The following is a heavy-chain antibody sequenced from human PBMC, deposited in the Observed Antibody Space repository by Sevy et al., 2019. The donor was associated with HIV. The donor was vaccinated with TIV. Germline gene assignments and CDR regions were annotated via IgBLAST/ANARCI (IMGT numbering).Heavy chain of an antibody. CDR2: LFYSGST. CDR1: GGSFSGYY. D-gene: IGHD4-17*01. V-gene: IGHV4-59*01. CDR3: ARCRSPYGDYATGSFDY. J-gene: IGHJ4*02. Sequence: SETLSLTCAVYGGSFSGYYWSWIRQPPGKGLEWTGYLFYSGSTNYNPSLKSRVTISLDTSKNQFSLKLSSVTAADTAVYYCARCRSPYGDYATGSFDYWGQGALVTVSS.